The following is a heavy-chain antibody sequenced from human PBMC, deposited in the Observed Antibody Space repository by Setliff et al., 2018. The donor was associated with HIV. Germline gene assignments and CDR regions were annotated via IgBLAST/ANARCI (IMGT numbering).Heavy chain of an antibody. CDR1: GGSIINYF. CDR3: ARSPGVETNMAFDY. D-gene: IGHD2-15*01. J-gene: IGHJ4*02. CDR2: IYYSGST. V-gene: IGHV4-59*01. Sequence: PSETLSLTCTVSGGSIINYFWSWIRLPPGKRLEWIGYIYYSGSTDYNPSLKSRVTISVDTSKSQVSLKLSSVTAADTAVYYCARSPGVETNMAFDYWGRGTLVTVSS.